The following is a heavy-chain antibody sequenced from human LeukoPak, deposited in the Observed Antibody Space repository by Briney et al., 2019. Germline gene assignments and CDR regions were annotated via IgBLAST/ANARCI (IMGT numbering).Heavy chain of an antibody. Sequence: SETLSLTCTVSGGSTSSYFWSWIRQPAGKGLEWIGRIYSSGINNYNPSLKGRVTMSLDTSKNHLSLNLSSVTAADTAVYYCAREPTSGREPTSGRPLDYWGQGTLVTVSS. V-gene: IGHV4-4*07. CDR2: IYSSGIN. CDR1: GGSTSSYF. J-gene: IGHJ4*02. D-gene: IGHD5-12*01. CDR3: AREPTSGREPTSGRPLDY.